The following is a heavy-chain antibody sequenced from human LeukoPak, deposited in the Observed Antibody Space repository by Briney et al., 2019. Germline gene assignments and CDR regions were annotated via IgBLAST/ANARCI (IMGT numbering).Heavy chain of an antibody. V-gene: IGHV4-59*08. CDR2: IYYSGST. Sequence: SETLSLTCTVSGGSISSYYWSWIRQPPGKGLEWIGYIYYSGSTNYNPSLKSRVTISVDTSKNQFSLKLSSVTAADTAVYYCARQQDTLFGVVAFDIWGQGTMVTVSS. CDR3: ARQQDTLFGVVAFDI. CDR1: GGSISSYY. D-gene: IGHD3-3*01. J-gene: IGHJ3*02.